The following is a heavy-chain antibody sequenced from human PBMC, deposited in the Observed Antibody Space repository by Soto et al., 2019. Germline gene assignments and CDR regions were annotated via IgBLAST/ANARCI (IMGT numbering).Heavy chain of an antibody. CDR3: AKGGSYYDSSGPDNYYYYGMDV. CDR1: GFTFSSYA. V-gene: IGHV3-23*01. Sequence: EVQLLESGGGLVQPGGSLRLSCAASGFTFSSYAMSWVRQAPGKGLEWVSAISGSGGSTYYADSVKGRFTISRDNSKNTLYLQMNSLRAEDTAVYYCAKGGSYYDSSGPDNYYYYGMDVWGQGTTVTVSS. CDR2: ISGSGGST. D-gene: IGHD3-22*01. J-gene: IGHJ6*02.